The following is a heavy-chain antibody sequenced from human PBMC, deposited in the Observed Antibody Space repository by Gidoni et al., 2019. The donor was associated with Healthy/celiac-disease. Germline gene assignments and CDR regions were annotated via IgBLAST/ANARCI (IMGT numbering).Heavy chain of an antibody. V-gene: IGHV3-30*04. CDR3: ASPLYGSGSYYKPHPDY. CDR2: ISYDGSNK. J-gene: IGHJ4*02. CDR1: GFTFRSYA. Sequence: QVQLVESGGGVVQPGRSLRLSCAASGFTFRSYAMHWVRQAPGKGLEWVAVISYDGSNKYYADSVKGRFTISRDNSKNTLYLQMNSLRAEDTAVYYCASPLYGSGSYYKPHPDYWGQGTLVTVSS. D-gene: IGHD3-10*01.